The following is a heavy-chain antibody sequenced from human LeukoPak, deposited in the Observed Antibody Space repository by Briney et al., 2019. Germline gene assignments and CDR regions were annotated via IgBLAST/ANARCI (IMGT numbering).Heavy chain of an antibody. D-gene: IGHD4-4*01. CDR1: GGSISSSNYY. Sequence: SETQSLTCTASGGSISSSNYYWAWIRQSPGKGLEWIGSMYYTVSIYDNPSLKSRVAMSIDTSRNQFSLKLNSVTAADTAVYYCARQGATVTTPFDYWGQGTLVTVSS. CDR2: MYYTVSI. V-gene: IGHV4-39*01. CDR3: ARQGATVTTPFDY. J-gene: IGHJ4*02.